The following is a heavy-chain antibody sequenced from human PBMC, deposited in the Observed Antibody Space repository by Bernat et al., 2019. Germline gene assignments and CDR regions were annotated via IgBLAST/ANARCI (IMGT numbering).Heavy chain of an antibody. V-gene: IGHV3-23*01. CDR1: GFTFSSYA. Sequence: EVQLLESGGGLVQPGGSLRLSCAASGFTFSSYAMSWVRQAPGKGLEWVSAISGSGGSTYYADSVKGRFTISRDNSKNTLYLQMNRLRAEDTAVYYCAKEGGGKDYYGSRSFDYWGQGTLVTVSS. CDR2: ISGSGGST. CDR3: AKEGGGKDYYGSRSFDY. J-gene: IGHJ4*02. D-gene: IGHD3-10*01.